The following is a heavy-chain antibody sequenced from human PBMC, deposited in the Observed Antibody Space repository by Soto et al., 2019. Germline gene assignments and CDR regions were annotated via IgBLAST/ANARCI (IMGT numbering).Heavy chain of an antibody. Sequence: QVQLVQSGAEVKKPGASVKVSCKASGYTFTSYGISWVRQAPGQGLEWMGWISAYNGNTNYAQKLQGRVTMTTDTSTSTAYVELRSLRSDDTAVYYCARDYDILTGYYIGDYWGQGTLVTVSS. J-gene: IGHJ4*02. CDR2: ISAYNGNT. CDR1: GYTFTSYG. CDR3: ARDYDILTGYYIGDY. V-gene: IGHV1-18*01. D-gene: IGHD3-9*01.